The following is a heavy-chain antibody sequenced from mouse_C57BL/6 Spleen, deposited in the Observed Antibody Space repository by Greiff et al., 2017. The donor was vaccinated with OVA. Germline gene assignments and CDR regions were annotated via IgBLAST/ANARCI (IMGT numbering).Heavy chain of an antibody. J-gene: IGHJ1*03. CDR2: INPSNGGT. CDR1: GYSFTSYW. V-gene: IGHV1-53*01. CDR3: ARSLSGSSYYWYFDV. Sequence: QVQLKQPGTELVKPGASVKLSCKASGYSFTSYWMHWVKQRPGQGLEWIGNINPSNGGTNYNEKFKSKATLTVDKSSSTAYMQLSSLTSEDSAVYDCARSLSGSSYYWYFDVWGTGTTVTVSS. D-gene: IGHD1-1*01.